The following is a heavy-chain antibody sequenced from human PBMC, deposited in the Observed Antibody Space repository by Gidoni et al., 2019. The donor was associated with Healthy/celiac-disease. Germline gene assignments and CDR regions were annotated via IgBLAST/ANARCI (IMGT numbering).Heavy chain of an antibody. J-gene: IGHJ6*02. V-gene: IGHV3-9*01. CDR2: ISWNSGSI. D-gene: IGHD2-15*01. CDR3: AKDPTVVTTTYGMDV. Sequence: EVQLVESGGGLVQPGRSLRLSCAASGFTFDDYAMHWVRQAPGKGLEWVSGISWNSGSIGYADSVKGRFTISRDNAKNSLYLQMNSLRAEDTALYYCAKDPTVVTTTYGMDVWGQGTTVTVSS. CDR1: GFTFDDYA.